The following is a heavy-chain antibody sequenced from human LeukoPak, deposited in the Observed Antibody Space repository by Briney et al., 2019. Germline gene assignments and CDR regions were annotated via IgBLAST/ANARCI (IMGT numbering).Heavy chain of an antibody. Sequence: SQTLSLTCTVAGGSISSSSYYWGWIRQPPGKGLEWIGGIYYSGITYYNPSLSSPFTISVDTTKNQFSRKLCSVTAPHPAMYYCARLDSSNWYIYYYYYMDVWGKGTTVTVSS. CDR1: GGSISSSSYY. J-gene: IGHJ6*03. D-gene: IGHD6-13*01. CDR3: ARLDSSNWYIYYYYYMDV. V-gene: IGHV4-39*01. CDR2: IYYSGIT.